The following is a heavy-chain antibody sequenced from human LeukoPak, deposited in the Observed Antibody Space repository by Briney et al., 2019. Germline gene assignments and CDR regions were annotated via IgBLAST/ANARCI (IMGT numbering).Heavy chain of an antibody. V-gene: IGHV4-59*01. CDR1: GGSLSNYY. CDR2: IYYSAST. Sequence: SETLSLTCTVSGGSLSNYYWSWIRQPPGKGLEWIGDIYYSASTTYNPSHKRRVTISVATSKTQFSLRLTSVTTAGAAVYYCARSDSSSWAYFDYWGQGTLVTVSS. CDR3: ARSDSSSWAYFDY. J-gene: IGHJ4*02. D-gene: IGHD6-13*01.